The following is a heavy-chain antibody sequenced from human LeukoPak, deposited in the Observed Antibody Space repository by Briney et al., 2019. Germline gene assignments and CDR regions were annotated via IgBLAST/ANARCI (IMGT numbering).Heavy chain of an antibody. CDR1: GGSISSSY. CDR2: INHSGST. D-gene: IGHD3-10*01. V-gene: IGHV4-34*01. CDR3: ARHVYYYASGSQLGSLSIVDY. J-gene: IGHJ4*02. Sequence: PSETLSLTCTVSGGSISSSYWSWIRQPPGKGLEWIGEINHSGSTNYNPSLKIRVTISVATSKKQFSLRLTSVTAADTAVYYCARHVYYYASGSQLGSLSIVDYWGQGTLVTVSS.